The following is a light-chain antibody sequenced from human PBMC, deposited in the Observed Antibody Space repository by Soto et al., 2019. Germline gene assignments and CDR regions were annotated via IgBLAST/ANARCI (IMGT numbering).Light chain of an antibody. J-gene: IGKJ1*01. V-gene: IGKV3-11*01. Sequence: VLTQSPATLSLSPGERATLSCRASQSVSSYLAWYQQKAGQAPRLLIYDASNGATGIPARFSGSGSGTDFTLTISRLKPEDFAVYYCQQRSSWPRTFGLGTKVDIK. CDR3: QQRSSWPRT. CDR2: DAS. CDR1: QSVSSY.